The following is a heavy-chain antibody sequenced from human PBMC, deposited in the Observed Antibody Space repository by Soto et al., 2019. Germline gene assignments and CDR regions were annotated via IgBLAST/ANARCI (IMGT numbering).Heavy chain of an antibody. J-gene: IGHJ3*02. Sequence: QVQLQESGPGLVKPSQTLSLTCTVSGGSISSGYYWSWIRQHPGKGLEWIGYIHYSGSTYYNPSLKSRVNLSVDTSKNPFSLNLSSVTAADTAVYYCARGVAIWGRGTMVTVSS. CDR2: IHYSGST. V-gene: IGHV4-31*03. CDR3: ARGVAI. CDR1: GGSISSGYY.